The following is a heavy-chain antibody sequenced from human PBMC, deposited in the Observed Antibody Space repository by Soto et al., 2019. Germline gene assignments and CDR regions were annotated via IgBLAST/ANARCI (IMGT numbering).Heavy chain of an antibody. CDR2: INHSGST. V-gene: IGHV4-34*01. J-gene: IGHJ4*02. Sequence: PLETLSLTCAVDDGSFSCYYLSWIRQPPGKGLEWIGEINHSGSTNYNPSLKSRVTISVDTSKNQFSLKLSSVTAADTAVYYCARVRTYYFDYWGQGTLVTVSS. D-gene: IGHD2-8*01. CDR3: ARVRTYYFDY. CDR1: DGSFSCYY.